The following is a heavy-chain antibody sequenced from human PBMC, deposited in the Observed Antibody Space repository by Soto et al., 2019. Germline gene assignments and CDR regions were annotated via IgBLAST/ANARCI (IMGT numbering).Heavy chain of an antibody. CDR2: IYYRGNT. J-gene: IGHJ4*02. Sequence: SETLSLTCSVSGDSINSDKYYWGWIRQPPGKGLEWIGSIYYRGNTYYNPSLQTRVTISLDKSKSQFSLKLNSVTAADSAVYFCARLEGLATISYYFDYWGQGTLVTVSS. CDR1: GDSINSDKYY. D-gene: IGHD3-9*01. V-gene: IGHV4-39*01. CDR3: ARLEGLATISYYFDY.